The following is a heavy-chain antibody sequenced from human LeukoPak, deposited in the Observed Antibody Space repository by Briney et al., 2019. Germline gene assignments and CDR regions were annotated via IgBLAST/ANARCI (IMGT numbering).Heavy chain of an antibody. V-gene: IGHV3-30-3*01. Sequence: GGSLRLSCAASGFTFSTYAMHWVRQAPGKGLEWVAVISYDGSNKYYADSVKGRFTISRDNSKNTLYLQMNSPRAEDTAVYYCARGSNWGSRVYYFVYWGQGTLVTVSS. CDR1: GFTFSTYA. CDR2: ISYDGSNK. J-gene: IGHJ4*02. CDR3: ARGSNWGSRVYYFVY. D-gene: IGHD7-27*01.